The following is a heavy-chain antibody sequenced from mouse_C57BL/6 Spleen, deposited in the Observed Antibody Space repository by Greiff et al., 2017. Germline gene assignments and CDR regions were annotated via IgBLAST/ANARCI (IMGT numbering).Heavy chain of an antibody. D-gene: IGHD2-4*01. CDR1: GYTFTDYE. J-gene: IGHJ3*01. Sequence: QVLLQQSGAELVRPGASVSLSCTASGYTFTDYEMHWVKQTPVHGLEWIGAIDPETGGTAYNQKFKGKAILTADKSSSTAYMGLRSLTSEDSAVYYCTEVYYDYDESFSYWGQGTLVTVSA. V-gene: IGHV1-15*01. CDR2: IDPETGGT. CDR3: TEVYYDYDESFSY.